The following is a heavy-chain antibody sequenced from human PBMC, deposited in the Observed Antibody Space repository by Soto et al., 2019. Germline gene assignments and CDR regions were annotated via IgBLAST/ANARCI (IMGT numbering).Heavy chain of an antibody. J-gene: IGHJ3*02. V-gene: IGHV1-69*13. CDR3: ARDRAGYSSSGERDNDAFDI. Sequence: GASVKVSCKASGGTFSSYAISWVRQAPGQGLEWMGGIIPIFGTANYAQKFQGRVTITADESTSTAYMELSSLRSEDTAVYYCARDRAGYSSSGERDNDAFDIWGQGTVVTVSS. D-gene: IGHD6-13*01. CDR2: IIPIFGTA. CDR1: GGTFSSYA.